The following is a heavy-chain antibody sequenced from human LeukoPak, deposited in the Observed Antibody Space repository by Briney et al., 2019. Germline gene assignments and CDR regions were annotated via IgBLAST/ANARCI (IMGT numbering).Heavy chain of an antibody. D-gene: IGHD3-3*01. Sequence: PGGSLRLSCAASGFTVSSNYMRWVRQAPGKGLEWVSVIYSGGSTYYADSVKGRFTISRDNSKNTLYLQMNSLRAEDTAVYYCARRGFVLRFLAQYYYMDVWGKGTTVTVSS. CDR3: ARRGFVLRFLAQYYYMDV. CDR2: IYSGGST. J-gene: IGHJ6*03. V-gene: IGHV3-53*01. CDR1: GFTVSSNY.